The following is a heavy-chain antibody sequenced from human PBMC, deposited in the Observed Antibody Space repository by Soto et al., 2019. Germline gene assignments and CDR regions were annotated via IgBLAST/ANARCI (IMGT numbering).Heavy chain of an antibody. CDR3: ARARQRDTGRGLDV. D-gene: IGHD5-18*01. Sequence: PSETLSLTCTSSGDSINNYFWNWIRQSPGKGLEWIGYISYSGSTSYNPSLQSRVTISSDTSKNQFSLELSSVTAADTAVYYCARARQRDTGRGLDVWGQGTTVTVSS. CDR2: ISYSGST. J-gene: IGHJ6*02. CDR1: GDSINNYF. V-gene: IGHV4-59*01.